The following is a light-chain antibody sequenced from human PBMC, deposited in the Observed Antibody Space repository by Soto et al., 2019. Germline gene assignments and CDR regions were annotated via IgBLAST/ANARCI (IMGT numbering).Light chain of an antibody. J-gene: IGKJ4*01. CDR2: GAS. Sequence: EIVLTQSPGTLSLSPGEGGTLSCRASQSVSSSFLAWYQQKPGQAPRLLISGASSRATGIPDRFSGSGSGTDFTLTISRLEPEDFAVYYCQQYGSSPVTFGGGTKVEIK. V-gene: IGKV3-20*01. CDR1: QSVSSSF. CDR3: QQYGSSPVT.